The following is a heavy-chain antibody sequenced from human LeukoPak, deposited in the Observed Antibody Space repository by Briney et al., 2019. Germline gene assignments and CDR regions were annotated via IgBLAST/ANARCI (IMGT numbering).Heavy chain of an antibody. CDR2: IKQDGSEK. CDR1: GFTFSSYW. D-gene: IGHD2-2*01. J-gene: IGHJ6*02. V-gene: IGHV3-7*01. CDR3: ARELVVPAAISYVYYYYGMDV. Sequence: GGSLRLSCAASGFTFSSYWMSWVRQAPGKGLEWVANIKQDGSEKYYVDSVKGRFTISRDNAKNSLYLQMNSLRAEDTAVYYCARELVVPAAISYVYYYYGMDVWGQGTTVTVSS.